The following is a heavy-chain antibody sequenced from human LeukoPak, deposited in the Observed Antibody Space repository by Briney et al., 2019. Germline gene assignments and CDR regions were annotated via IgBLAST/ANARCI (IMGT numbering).Heavy chain of an antibody. CDR2: INHSGST. D-gene: IGHD3-22*01. Sequence: PSETLSLTCAVYGGSFSAYYWSWIRQPPGKGLEWIGEINHSGSTNYNPSLKSRVTISVDTSKNQFSLKLSSVTAADTAVYYCAKDGPSYYYDSSGYYQRWGQGTLVTVSS. CDR1: GGSFSAYY. J-gene: IGHJ4*02. CDR3: AKDGPSYYYDSSGYYQR. V-gene: IGHV4-34*01.